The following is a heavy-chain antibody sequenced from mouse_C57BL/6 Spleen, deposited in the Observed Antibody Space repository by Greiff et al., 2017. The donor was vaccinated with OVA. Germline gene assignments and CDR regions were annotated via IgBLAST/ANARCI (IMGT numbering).Heavy chain of an antibody. CDR2: ISSGSSTI. D-gene: IGHD1-1*01. CDR3: ARDYYGSSYVRMDY. V-gene: IGHV5-17*01. J-gene: IGHJ4*01. CDR1: GFTFSDYG. Sequence: EVQRVESGGGLVKPGGSLKLSCAASGFTFSDYGMHWVRQAPEKGLEWVAYISSGSSTIYYADTVKGRFTISRDNAKNTLFLQMTSLRSEDTAMYYCARDYYGSSYVRMDYWGQGTSVTVSS.